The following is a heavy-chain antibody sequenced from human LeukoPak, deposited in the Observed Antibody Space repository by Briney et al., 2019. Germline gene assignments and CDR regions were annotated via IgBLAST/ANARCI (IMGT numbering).Heavy chain of an antibody. V-gene: IGHV1-2*02. CDR3: AKQNFLGYCSTATCYHWFDP. D-gene: IGHD2-2*01. CDR2: INPNSGGT. Sequence: ASVSVSFTPSGYSFTYYHMHWVRQAPGQGLEWMGWINPNSGGTNYAQKFQGRVTMTRDTSISTASMGLSRLRSDDTAVYDCAKQNFLGYCSTATCYHWFDPWGQGTLVTVSS. J-gene: IGHJ5*02. CDR1: GYSFTYYH.